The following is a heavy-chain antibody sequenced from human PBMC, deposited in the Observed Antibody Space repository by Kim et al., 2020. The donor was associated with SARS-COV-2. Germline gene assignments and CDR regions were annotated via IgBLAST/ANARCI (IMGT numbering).Heavy chain of an antibody. D-gene: IGHD3-22*01. V-gene: IGHV3-33*08. J-gene: IGHJ1*01. Sequence: GGSLRLSCATSGFTFSFYGLHWVQAPGKGLEWVAFIWNDGSQKYYLDSVKGRFTISRDNSKNMVFLQMNSLRVEDTAVYYCVRDSSRSVYTDEYFQHWDQGTLVTVSS. CDR2: IWNDGSQK. CDR1: GFTFSFYG. CDR3: VRDSSRSVYTDEYFQH.